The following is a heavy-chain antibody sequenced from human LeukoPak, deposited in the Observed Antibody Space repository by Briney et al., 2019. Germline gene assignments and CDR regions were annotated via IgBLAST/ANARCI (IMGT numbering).Heavy chain of an antibody. V-gene: IGHV3-21*01. D-gene: IGHD5-18*01. J-gene: IGHJ4*02. Sequence: PGGSLRLSCAASGFTFSSYSMNWVRQAPGKGLEWVSSISSSSSYIYYADSVKGRFTISRDNAKNSLYLQMNSLRAEDTAVYYCAKGRQLWLTLDYWGQGTLVTVSS. CDR1: GFTFSSYS. CDR3: AKGRQLWLTLDY. CDR2: ISSSSSYI.